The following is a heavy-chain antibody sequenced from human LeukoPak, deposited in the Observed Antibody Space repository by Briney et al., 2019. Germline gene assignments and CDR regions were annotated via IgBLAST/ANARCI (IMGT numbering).Heavy chain of an antibody. CDR3: AREEGPYYYDSSGYPQYDAFDI. CDR2: ISGSGGST. V-gene: IGHV3-23*01. CDR1: GFTFSSYA. D-gene: IGHD3-22*01. J-gene: IGHJ3*02. Sequence: PGGSLRLSCAASGFTFSSYAMSWVRQAPGKGLEWVSAISGSGGSTYYADSVKGRFTISRDNSKNTLYLQMNSLRAEDTAVYYCAREEGPYYYDSSGYPQYDAFDIWAQGTMVTVSS.